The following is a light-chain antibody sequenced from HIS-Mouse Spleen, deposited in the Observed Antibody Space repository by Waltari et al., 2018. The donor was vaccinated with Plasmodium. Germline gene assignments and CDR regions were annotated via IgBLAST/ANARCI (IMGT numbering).Light chain of an antibody. Sequence: QSALTQPRSVSGSPGQSVTISCTGTSSDVGGYNYVSWYQQHPGKAPKLMIYAVSKRPSGVPDGFSGSKSVNAASLTISGLQAEDEADYYCCSYAGSYTWVFGGGTKLTVL. CDR2: AVS. CDR1: SSDVGGYNY. J-gene: IGLJ3*02. CDR3: CSYAGSYTWV. V-gene: IGLV2-11*01.